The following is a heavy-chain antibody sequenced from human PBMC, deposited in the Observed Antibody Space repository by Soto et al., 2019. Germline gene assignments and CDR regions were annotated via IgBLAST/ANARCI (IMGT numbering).Heavy chain of an antibody. J-gene: IGHJ4*02. CDR2: INHSGST. CDR3: ARRGAGSGSYYRGRGDFDY. D-gene: IGHD3-10*01. CDR1: GGSFSGYY. Sequence: TXSLTCAVYGGSFSGYYWSWIRQPPGKGLEWIGEINHSGSTNYNPSLKSRVTISVDTSKNQFSLKLSSVTAADTAVYYCARRGAGSGSYYRGRGDFDYWGQGTLVTVSS. V-gene: IGHV4-34*01.